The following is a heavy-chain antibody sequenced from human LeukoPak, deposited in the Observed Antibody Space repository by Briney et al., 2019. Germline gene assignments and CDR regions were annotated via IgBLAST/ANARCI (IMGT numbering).Heavy chain of an antibody. J-gene: IGHJ4*02. CDR3: AKERRRVDTEMVRSYYFEN. CDR2: ITGNGATT. V-gene: IGHV3-23*01. D-gene: IGHD5-18*01. CDR1: GFSFSSSA. Sequence: GESLRLSCAGSGFSFSSSAMSWVRQTPGKGLEWVSSITGNGATTYYSDSVKGRFTISRDNSRNTLSLQMSSLRVEDTAVSYCAKERRRVDTEMVRSYYFENWGQGTLVTVSS.